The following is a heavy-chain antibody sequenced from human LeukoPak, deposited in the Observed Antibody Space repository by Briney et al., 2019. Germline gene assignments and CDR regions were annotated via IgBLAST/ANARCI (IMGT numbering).Heavy chain of an antibody. D-gene: IGHD3-10*01. CDR2: IRARGDST. Sequence: PGGSLRLSCAASGLTFSSYAMTWVRQAPGKGLEWVSAIRARGDSTYYEDSVKGRFTISRDNSKYTLYLQMNSLRADDTALYYCVKVLASGDAFDIWGQGTMVIVSS. CDR1: GLTFSSYA. V-gene: IGHV3-23*01. CDR3: VKVLASGDAFDI. J-gene: IGHJ3*02.